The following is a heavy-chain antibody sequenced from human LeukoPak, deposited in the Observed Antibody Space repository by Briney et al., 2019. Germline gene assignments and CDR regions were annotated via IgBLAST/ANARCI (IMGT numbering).Heavy chain of an antibody. CDR1: GYTFTGYY. Sequence: GASVKVSCKASGYTFTGYYMHWVRQAPGQGLEWMGWINPNSGGANYAQKFQGRVTMTRDTSISTAYMELSSLRSEDTAVYYCARNGYDSSGFFDYWGQGTLVTVSS. D-gene: IGHD3-22*01. CDR3: ARNGYDSSGFFDY. J-gene: IGHJ4*02. V-gene: IGHV1-2*02. CDR2: INPNSGGA.